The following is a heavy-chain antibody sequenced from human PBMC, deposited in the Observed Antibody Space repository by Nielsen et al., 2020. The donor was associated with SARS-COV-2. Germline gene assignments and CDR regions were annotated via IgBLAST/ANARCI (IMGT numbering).Heavy chain of an antibody. CDR1: GFTFSDYY. CDR3: ARVGCSGGSCYYNYYYYMDV. V-gene: IGHV3-11*04. CDR2: ISSSGSTI. Sequence: GESLKISCAASGFTFSDYYMSWIRQAPGKGLEWVSYISSSGSTIYYADSVKGRFTISRDNAKNSLYLQMNSLRAEDTAVYYCARVGCSGGSCYYNYYYYMDVWGKGTTVTVSS. J-gene: IGHJ6*03. D-gene: IGHD2-15*01.